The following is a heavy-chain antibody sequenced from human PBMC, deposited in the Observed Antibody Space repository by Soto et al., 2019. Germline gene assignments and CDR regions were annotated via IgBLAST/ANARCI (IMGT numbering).Heavy chain of an antibody. D-gene: IGHD6-13*01. CDR3: ARDIAAAGTPYYYYYYGMDV. CDR1: GFTFSSYA. J-gene: IGHJ6*02. V-gene: IGHV3-23*01. CDR2: ISGSGGNK. Sequence: GGSLRLSCAASGFTFSSYAMSWVRQAPGKGLEWVSAISGSGGNKYYADSVKGRFTISRDNSKNTLYLQMNSLRAEDTAVYYCARDIAAAGTPYYYYYYGMDVWGQGTTVTSP.